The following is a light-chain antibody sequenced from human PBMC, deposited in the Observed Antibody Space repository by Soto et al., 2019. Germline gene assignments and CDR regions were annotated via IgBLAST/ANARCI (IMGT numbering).Light chain of an antibody. CDR3: QQYNNWPPLLT. CDR2: GAS. Sequence: EIVMTQSPATLSVSPGERETLSCRASQSVSSNLAWYQQKPGQAPRLLIYGASTRATGIPARFSGSGSGTEFTLTISSLQSEDFAVYYCQQYNNWPPLLTFGGGTKVDIK. CDR1: QSVSSN. J-gene: IGKJ4*01. V-gene: IGKV3-15*01.